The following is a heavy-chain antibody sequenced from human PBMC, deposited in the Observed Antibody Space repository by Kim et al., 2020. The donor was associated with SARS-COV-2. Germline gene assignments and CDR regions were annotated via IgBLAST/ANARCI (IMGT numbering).Heavy chain of an antibody. CDR2: IYPGDSDT. V-gene: IGHV5-51*01. CDR1: GYSFTSYW. Sequence: GESLKISCKGSGYSFTSYWIGWVRQMPGKGLEWMGIIYPGDSDTRYSPSFQGQVTISADKSISTAYLQWSSLKASDTAMYYCARGWDIAVAGNSDYGMDVWGQGTTVTVSS. CDR3: ARGWDIAVAGNSDYGMDV. J-gene: IGHJ6*02. D-gene: IGHD6-19*01.